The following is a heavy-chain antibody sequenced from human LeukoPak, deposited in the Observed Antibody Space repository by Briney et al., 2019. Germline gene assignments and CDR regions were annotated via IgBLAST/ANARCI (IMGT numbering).Heavy chain of an antibody. V-gene: IGHV3-74*01. CDR1: GFTFSSYW. D-gene: IGHD3-10*01. CDR3: ATDSYVSGSYYRLFY. CDR2: INSDGGTT. J-gene: IGHJ4*02. Sequence: GGSLRLSCAASGFTFSSYWMHWVRQAPGKGLVWVSGINSDGGTTTYADSVKGRFTISRDNAKNTLYLQMNNLRAEDTAIYYCATDSYVSGSYYRLFYWGQGTLVTVSS.